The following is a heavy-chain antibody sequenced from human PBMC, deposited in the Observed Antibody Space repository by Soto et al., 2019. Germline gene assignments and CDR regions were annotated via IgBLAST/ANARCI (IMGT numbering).Heavy chain of an antibody. CDR2: IKQGGSEK. CDR3: ARHGDYVSMDV. J-gene: IGHJ6*03. Sequence: EVQLVESGGGLVQPGGSLRLSCAASGFTFSNFWMSWVRQAPGRGLAWVASIKQGGSEKSYVDSVRGRFNISRDNAKKSLYLQMDSLRAEDTAVYYCARHGDYVSMDVWCKGTTVTVSS. V-gene: IGHV3-7*01. D-gene: IGHD4-17*01. CDR1: GFTFSNFW.